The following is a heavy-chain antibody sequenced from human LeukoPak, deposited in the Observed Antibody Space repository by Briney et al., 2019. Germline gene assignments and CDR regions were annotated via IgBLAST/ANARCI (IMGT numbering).Heavy chain of an antibody. CDR1: GYTFTSYG. Sequence: ASVKVSCKASGYTFTSYGISWVRQAPGQGLEWMGWISAYNGNTNYAQKLQGRVTMTTDTSTSTAYMELRSLRSDDTAVYYCARLYYYDSSGPNPEAFDIWGQGTMVTVSS. J-gene: IGHJ3*02. CDR2: ISAYNGNT. CDR3: ARLYYYDSSGPNPEAFDI. D-gene: IGHD3-22*01. V-gene: IGHV1-18*01.